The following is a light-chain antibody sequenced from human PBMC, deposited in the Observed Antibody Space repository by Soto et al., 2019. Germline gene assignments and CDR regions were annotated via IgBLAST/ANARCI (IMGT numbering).Light chain of an antibody. CDR2: EGG. J-gene: IGLJ2*01. CDR3: CSYAGTTSVI. CDR1: SSGVGSYNL. Sequence: QSALTQPASVSGSPGQSITISCTGTSSGVGSYNLVSWYQHHPGRAPKLMIYEGGKRPSGVSNRFSGSNSGNTASLTISGLQAEDEADYYCCSYAGTTSVIFGGGTKLTVL. V-gene: IGLV2-23*01.